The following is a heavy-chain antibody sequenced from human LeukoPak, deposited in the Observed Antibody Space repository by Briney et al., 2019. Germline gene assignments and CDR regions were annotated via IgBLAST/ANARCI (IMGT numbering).Heavy chain of an antibody. J-gene: IGHJ4*02. V-gene: IGHV3-66*01. CDR2: IYSGGST. D-gene: IGHD3-9*01. CDR3: ATEVLRYFDWFPRVDDY. CDR1: GFTVSSNY. Sequence: GGSLRLSCAASGFTVSSNYMSWVRQAPGKGLEWVSVIYSGGSTYYADSVKGRFTISRDNSKNTLYLQMNSLRAEDTAVFYCATEVLRYFDWFPRVDDYWGQGTLVTVSS.